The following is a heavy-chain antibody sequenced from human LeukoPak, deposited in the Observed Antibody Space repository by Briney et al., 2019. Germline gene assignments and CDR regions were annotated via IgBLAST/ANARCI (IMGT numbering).Heavy chain of an antibody. D-gene: IGHD6-13*01. J-gene: IGHJ4*02. CDR2: IYYSGST. CDR3: ARNAGGYSSSWYPLALDY. V-gene: IGHV4-59*01. Sequence: KPSETLSLTCTVSGGSISGYYWSWIRQPPGEGLEWIGYIYYSGSTNYNPSLKSRVTISVDTSKNQFSLKLSSVTAADTAVYYCARNAGGYSSSWYPLALDYWGQGTLVTVSS. CDR1: GGSISGYY.